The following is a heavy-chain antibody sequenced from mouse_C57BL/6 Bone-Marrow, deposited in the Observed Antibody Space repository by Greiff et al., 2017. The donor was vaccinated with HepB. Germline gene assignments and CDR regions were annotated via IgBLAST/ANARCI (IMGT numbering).Heavy chain of an antibody. CDR1: GYTFTSYW. J-gene: IGHJ3*01. D-gene: IGHD1-1*01. CDR3: ARWVPMYYYGSSLGWFAY. Sequence: QVQLQQPGAELVRPGTSVKLSCKASGYTFTSYWMHWVKQRPGQGLEWIGVIDPSDSYTNYNQKFKGKATLTVDTSSSTAYMQLSSLTSEDSAVYYCARWVPMYYYGSSLGWFAYWGQGTLVTVSA. CDR2: IDPSDSYT. V-gene: IGHV1-59*01.